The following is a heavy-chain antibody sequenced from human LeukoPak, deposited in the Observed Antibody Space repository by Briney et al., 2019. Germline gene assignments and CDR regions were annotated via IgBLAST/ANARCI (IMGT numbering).Heavy chain of an antibody. J-gene: IGHJ4*02. D-gene: IGHD5-12*01. Sequence: SETLSLTCTVSGGSISSYYWSWIRQPPGKGLERIGYIYYSGSTNYNPSLKSRVTISVDTSKNQFSLKLSSVTAADTAVYYCARAGYSGYELDYWGQGTLVTVSS. CDR2: IYYSGST. CDR1: GGSISSYY. CDR3: ARAGYSGYELDY. V-gene: IGHV4-59*01.